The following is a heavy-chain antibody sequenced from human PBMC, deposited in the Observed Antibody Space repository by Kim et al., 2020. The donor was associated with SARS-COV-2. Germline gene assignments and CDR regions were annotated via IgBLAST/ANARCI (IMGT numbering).Heavy chain of an antibody. CDR2: DGRQK. V-gene: IGHV3-30*02. J-gene: IGHJ4*02. Sequence: DGRQKHERESAQGRFHITRNNSKNTLDLQMNSLRAEETAVYYCAKAEAYDYWGQGTLVTVSS. CDR3: AKAEAYDY.